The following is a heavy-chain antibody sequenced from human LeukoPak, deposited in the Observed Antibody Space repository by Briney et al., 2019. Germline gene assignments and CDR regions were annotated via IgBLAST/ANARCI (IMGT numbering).Heavy chain of an antibody. D-gene: IGHD3-10*01. CDR2: SIPIFGTA. J-gene: IGHJ4*02. Sequence: ASVTVSCKASGGTFSSYAISWVRQAPGQGLEWMGGSIPIFGTANYAQKVEGRVTITTDESTTTAYMELSSLRSEDTAVYYCARAPASGNYPDYWGQGTLVTVSS. CDR3: ARAPASGNYPDY. V-gene: IGHV1-69*05. CDR1: GGTFSSYA.